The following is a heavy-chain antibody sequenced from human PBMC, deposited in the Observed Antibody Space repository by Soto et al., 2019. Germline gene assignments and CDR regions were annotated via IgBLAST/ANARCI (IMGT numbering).Heavy chain of an antibody. J-gene: IGHJ6*02. Sequence: QVQLVESGGGVVQPGRSLRLSCAASGFTFSSNGMHWVRQAPGKELEWVAVISYDGSNKYYADSVKGRFTISRDNSKNTLYLQMNSLRAEDTAVYYCAKDQLRGVRGVITYYYGMDVWGQGTTVTVSS. CDR3: AKDQLRGVRGVITYYYGMDV. D-gene: IGHD3-10*01. CDR1: GFTFSSNG. CDR2: ISYDGSNK. V-gene: IGHV3-30*18.